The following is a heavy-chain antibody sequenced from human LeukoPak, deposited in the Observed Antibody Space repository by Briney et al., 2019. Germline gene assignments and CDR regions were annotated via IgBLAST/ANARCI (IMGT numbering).Heavy chain of an antibody. CDR1: GGSFSGYY. V-gene: IGHV4-34*01. Sequence: SETLSLTCAVYGGSFSGYYWNWIRQPPGKGLEWIGEINHSGSINYNSSLKSRVTISVDTSKNQFSLKLSSVTAADTAMYYCARRMGRRFGERYYYYHYMDVWGKGTTVTVSS. CDR2: INHSGSI. J-gene: IGHJ6*03. D-gene: IGHD3-10*01. CDR3: ARRMGRRFGERYYYYHYMDV.